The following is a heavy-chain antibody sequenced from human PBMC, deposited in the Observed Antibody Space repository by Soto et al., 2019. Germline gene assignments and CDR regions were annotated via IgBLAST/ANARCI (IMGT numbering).Heavy chain of an antibody. CDR2: IWYDGSNK. CDR3: ARPYYYDSSGYYYVDDAFDI. D-gene: IGHD3-22*01. Sequence: QVQLVESGGGVVQPGRSLRLSCAASGFTFSSYGMHWVRQAPGKGLEWVAVIWYDGSNKYYADSVKGRFTISRDNSKNTLYLQMNSLRAEDTAVYYCARPYYYDSSGYYYVDDAFDIWGQGTMVTVSS. CDR1: GFTFSSYG. J-gene: IGHJ3*02. V-gene: IGHV3-33*01.